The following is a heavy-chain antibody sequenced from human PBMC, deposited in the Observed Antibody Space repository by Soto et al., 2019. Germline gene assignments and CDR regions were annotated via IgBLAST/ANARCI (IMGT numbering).Heavy chain of an antibody. Sequence: QVQLVQSGAEVKKPGSSVKVSCKASGGTFSSYTISWVRQAPGQGLEWMGGIIPIFGTANYAQKFQGRVTITADESTSTAYSELSSLRAEDTAVYYCARDRSPGITIFGVVSTDFYGMDVWGQGTTVTVSS. V-gene: IGHV1-69*01. J-gene: IGHJ6*02. D-gene: IGHD3-3*01. CDR1: GGTFSSYT. CDR2: IIPIFGTA. CDR3: ARDRSPGITIFGVVSTDFYGMDV.